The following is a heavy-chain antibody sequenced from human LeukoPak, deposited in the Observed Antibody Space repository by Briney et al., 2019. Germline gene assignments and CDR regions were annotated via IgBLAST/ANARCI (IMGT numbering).Heavy chain of an antibody. D-gene: IGHD4-17*01. CDR1: GFTVSSNY. Sequence: GGSLKLSCAASGFTVSSNYMSWVRQAPGKGLEWVSVIYSGGSTYYADSVKGGFTISRDNSKNTLYLQMNSLRAEDTAVYYCARDGTYGDDFDYWGQGTLVTVSS. CDR3: ARDGTYGDDFDY. CDR2: IYSGGST. J-gene: IGHJ4*02. V-gene: IGHV3-66*01.